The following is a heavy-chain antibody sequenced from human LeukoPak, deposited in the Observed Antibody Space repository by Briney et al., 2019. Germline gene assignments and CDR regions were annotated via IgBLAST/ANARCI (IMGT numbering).Heavy chain of an antibody. J-gene: IGHJ4*02. CDR1: GFTFRTSW. V-gene: IGHV3-74*01. CDR2: INSDGSNT. D-gene: IGHD6-13*01. Sequence: GGSLRLSCADSGFTFRTSWMHWVRQGPGKGLLWVANINSDGSNTAYADSVKGRFTISRDNAKSTLYLQMNSLRSEDTAVYYCARDISSSWKGSDFDYWGQGTLVTVSS. CDR3: ARDISSSWKGSDFDY.